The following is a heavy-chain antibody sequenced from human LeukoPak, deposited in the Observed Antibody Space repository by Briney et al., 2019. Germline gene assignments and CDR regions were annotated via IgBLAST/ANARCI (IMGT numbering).Heavy chain of an antibody. Sequence: ASVKVSCKASGYTFTGYYMHWVRQAPGQGLEWMGWINPNSGGTNYAQKFQGRVTMTRDTSISTAYMELSRLRSDDTAVYYCARAGWVVPAAMVSHNWFDPWGQGTLVTVSS. D-gene: IGHD2-2*01. CDR3: ARAGWVVPAAMVSHNWFDP. J-gene: IGHJ5*02. CDR1: GYTFTGYY. V-gene: IGHV1-2*02. CDR2: INPNSGGT.